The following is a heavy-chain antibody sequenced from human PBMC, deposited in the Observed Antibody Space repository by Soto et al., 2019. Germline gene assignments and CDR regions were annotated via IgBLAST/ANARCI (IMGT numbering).Heavy chain of an antibody. CDR2: ISISGGNT. CDR1: GFSFGSYA. J-gene: IGHJ4*02. V-gene: IGHV3-23*01. CDR3: TTRLLPAYFGY. Sequence: EVQLLESGGGLVQPGGSLRLSCEVSGFSFGSYAMNWVRQAPGKGLEWVSTISISGGNTFYADSVKGRFTISRDNSKNTLYLHMSSLRAEDTAVYYCTTRLLPAYFGYWGQGTLVTVSS. D-gene: IGHD2-21*02.